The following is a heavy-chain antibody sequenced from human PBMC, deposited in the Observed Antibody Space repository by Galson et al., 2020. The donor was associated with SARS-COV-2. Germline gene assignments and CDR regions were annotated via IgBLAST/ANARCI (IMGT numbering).Heavy chain of an antibody. CDR2: ISGSGGRT. J-gene: IGHJ6*02. Sequence: TGGSLRLSCAASGFTFSSYAMSWVRQPPGKGLEWVSAISGSGGRTYYADSVKGRLTISRDNSKHTLYLQMNSLRAEDTAVYYCAKDYYDSSGSHYDYGMDVWGQGTTVTVSS. CDR1: GFTFSSYA. V-gene: IGHV3-23*01. D-gene: IGHD3-22*01. CDR3: AKDYYDSSGSHYDYGMDV.